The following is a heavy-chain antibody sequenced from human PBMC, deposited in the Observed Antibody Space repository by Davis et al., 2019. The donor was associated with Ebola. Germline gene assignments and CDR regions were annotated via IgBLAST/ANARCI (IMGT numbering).Heavy chain of an antibody. J-gene: IGHJ6*02. Sequence: SVTVSCKASGGTFSSYAISWVRQAPGQGLEWMGGIIPIFGTANYAQKFQGRITITADKSTSTAYMELSSLRSEDTAVYYCASPLYSSGWYDYYYGMDVWGQGTTVTVSS. V-gene: IGHV1-69*06. D-gene: IGHD6-19*01. CDR2: IIPIFGTA. CDR3: ASPLYSSGWYDYYYGMDV. CDR1: GGTFSSYA.